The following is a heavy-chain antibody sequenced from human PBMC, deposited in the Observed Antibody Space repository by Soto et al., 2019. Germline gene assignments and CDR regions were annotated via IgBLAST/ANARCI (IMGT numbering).Heavy chain of an antibody. J-gene: IGHJ4*02. CDR1: GGSVSSGAYY. CDR2: ISFTGAT. CDR3: SRGGHYSESII. V-gene: IGHV4-61*08. Sequence: QVQLQESGPGLVKPSETLSLTCTVFGGSVSSGAYYWTWIRQAPGKGLEWIGYISFTGATTYNPSLISRVAIAVDTSTNQFSLSVRSATAADSVLYYWSRGGHYSESIIWGQGTLVTVSP. D-gene: IGHD3-3*01.